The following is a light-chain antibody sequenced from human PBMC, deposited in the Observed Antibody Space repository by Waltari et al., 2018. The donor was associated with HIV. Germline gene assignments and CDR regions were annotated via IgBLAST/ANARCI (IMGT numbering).Light chain of an antibody. CDR3: SSYSSTSAVL. CDR2: DVS. J-gene: IGLJ2*01. V-gene: IGLV2-14*03. Sequence: SCTGTSGDVGVSNYVSWYQHHPGKAPKLMIYDVSERPSGVSNRFSGSKSGSTAYLTISGLQAEDDSHYYCSSYSSTSAVLFGGGTKLTVL. CDR1: SGDVGVSNY.